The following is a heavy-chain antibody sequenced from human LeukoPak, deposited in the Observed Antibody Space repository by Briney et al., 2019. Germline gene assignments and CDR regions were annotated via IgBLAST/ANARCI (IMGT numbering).Heavy chain of an antibody. Sequence: GGSLRLSCAASGFTFSDYAMSWVRQAPGKGLDWVSTISSYGGSTYYADSVKGRFTISRDNSKNTLYLQMNSLRAEDTAVYFCAKDSPSVTATPHDYWGQGALVTASS. D-gene: IGHD2-21*02. J-gene: IGHJ4*02. CDR1: GFTFSDYA. CDR3: AKDSPSVTATPHDY. CDR2: ISSYGGST. V-gene: IGHV3-23*01.